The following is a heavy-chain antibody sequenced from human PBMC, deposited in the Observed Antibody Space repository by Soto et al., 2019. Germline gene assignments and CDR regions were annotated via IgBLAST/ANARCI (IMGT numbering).Heavy chain of an antibody. V-gene: IGHV4-31*03. CDR1: GGSISSGGYY. CDR3: ARGGGSSWYPLDV. CDR2: IYYSGST. J-gene: IGHJ6*02. D-gene: IGHD6-13*01. Sequence: SETLSLTCTVSGGSISSGGYYWSWIRQHPGKGLEWIGYIYYSGSTYYNPSLKSRVTISVDTSKNQFSLKLSSVTAADTAVYYCARGGGSSWYPLDVWGQGTTVTVSS.